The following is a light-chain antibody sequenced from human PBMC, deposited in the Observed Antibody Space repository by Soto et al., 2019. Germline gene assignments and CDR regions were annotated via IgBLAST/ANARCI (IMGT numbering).Light chain of an antibody. J-gene: IGLJ1*01. Sequence: SYELTQPPSVSVAPGQTARITCGGSNIGRKSVHWYQQKPGQAPVVVVYDDRDRPSGIPERFSGSNSGNTATLTISRVEAGDEAEYFCFSFTTTSTHVFGTGTKVTVL. CDR2: DDR. CDR1: NIGRKS. V-gene: IGLV3-21*02. CDR3: FSFTTTSTHV.